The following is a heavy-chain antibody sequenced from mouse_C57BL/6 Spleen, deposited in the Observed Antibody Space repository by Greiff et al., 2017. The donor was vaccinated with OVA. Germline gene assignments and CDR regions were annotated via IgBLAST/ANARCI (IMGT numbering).Heavy chain of an antibody. D-gene: IGHD2-3*01. CDR1: GYTFTSYW. J-gene: IGHJ2*01. V-gene: IGHV1-50*01. CDR3: ARAYDGYPYFDY. CDR2: IDPSDSYT. Sequence: QVQLQQPGAELVKPGASVKLSCKASGYTFTSYWMQWVKQRPGQGLEWIGEIDPSDSYTNYNQKFKGKATLTVDTPSSTAYMQLSSLTSEDSAVYYCARAYDGYPYFDYWGQGTTLTVSS.